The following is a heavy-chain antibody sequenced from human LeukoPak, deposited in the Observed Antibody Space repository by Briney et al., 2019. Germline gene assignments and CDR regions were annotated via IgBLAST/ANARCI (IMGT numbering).Heavy chain of an antibody. D-gene: IGHD6-19*01. V-gene: IGHV3-23*01. CDR2: ISGSGGST. Sequence: GGSLRLSCAASGFTFSTYAMSWVRQAPGKGLEWVSGISGSGGSTYYADSVEGRFTISRDISKNTLYLQMNTLRAEDTAVYYCATSRAGFFDHWDQGTLVTVSS. CDR1: GFTFSTYA. CDR3: ATSRAGFFDH. J-gene: IGHJ4*02.